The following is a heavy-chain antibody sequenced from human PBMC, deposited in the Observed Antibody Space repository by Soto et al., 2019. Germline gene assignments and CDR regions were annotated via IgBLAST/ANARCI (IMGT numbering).Heavy chain of an antibody. CDR1: GGTFSSYA. CDR2: SIPIFGTA. V-gene: IGHV1-69*12. J-gene: IGHJ6*02. Sequence: QVQLVQSGAEVKKPGSSVKVSCKASGGTFSSYAISWVRQAPGQGLEGMGGSIPIFGTANYAQKFQGRVTITADESTSTGYKELRSLRSEDTAVYYCASKDNYYDSSGRTYGMYVWGQGTTVTVSS. CDR3: ASKDNYYDSSGRTYGMYV. D-gene: IGHD3-22*01.